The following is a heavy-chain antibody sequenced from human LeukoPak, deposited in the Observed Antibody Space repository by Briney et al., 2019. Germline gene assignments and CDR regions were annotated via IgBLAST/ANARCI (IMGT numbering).Heavy chain of an antibody. D-gene: IGHD5-18*01. CDR3: ARVGYSYGFDY. CDR1: GFTFSDYY. J-gene: IGHJ4*02. CDR2: ISSSSSYT. Sequence: GGSLRLSCAASGFTFSDYYMSWIRQAPGKGLEWVPYISSSSSYTNYADSVKGRFTISRDNAKNSLYLQMNSLRAEDTAVYYCARVGYSYGFDYWGQGTLVTVSS. V-gene: IGHV3-11*06.